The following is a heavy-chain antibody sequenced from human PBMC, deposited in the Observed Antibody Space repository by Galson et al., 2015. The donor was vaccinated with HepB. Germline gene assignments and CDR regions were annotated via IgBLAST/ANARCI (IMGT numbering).Heavy chain of an antibody. CDR3: ASGYYAFWSGRDYYYYMDV. J-gene: IGHJ6*03. CDR1: GGSISSGSYY. CDR2: IYATGST. V-gene: IGHV4-61*02. D-gene: IGHD3-3*01. Sequence: TLSLTCTVSGGSISSGSYYGSWIRQPAGKGLEWIGRIYATGSTNYNPSPKSLVTMSVDTSKNHFSLKLSSVTAADTAVYYCASGYYAFWSGRDYYYYMDVWGKGTTVTVSS.